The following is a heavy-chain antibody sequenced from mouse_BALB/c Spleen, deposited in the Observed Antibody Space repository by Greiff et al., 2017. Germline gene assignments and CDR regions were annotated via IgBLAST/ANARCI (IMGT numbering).Heavy chain of an antibody. Sequence: EVQLQQSGPGLVKPSQSLSLTCTVTGYSITSDYAWNWIRQFPGNKLEWMGYISYSGSTSYNPSLKSRISITRDTSKNQFFLQLNSVTTEDTATYYCARSMIPYYFDYWGQGTTLTVSS. CDR1: GYSITSDYA. D-gene: IGHD2-3*01. CDR2: ISYSGST. J-gene: IGHJ2*01. CDR3: ARSMIPYYFDY. V-gene: IGHV3-2*02.